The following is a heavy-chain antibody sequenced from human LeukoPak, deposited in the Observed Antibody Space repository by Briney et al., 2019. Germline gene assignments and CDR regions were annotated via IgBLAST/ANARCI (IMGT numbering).Heavy chain of an antibody. V-gene: IGHV1-69*13. CDR2: IIPIFGTA. CDR1: GGTFISYA. D-gene: IGHD3-3*01. J-gene: IGHJ6*02. CDR3: ARAQITIPSRGDYYYYGMDV. Sequence: ASVKVSCKASGGTFISYAISWVRQAPGQGLEWMGGIIPIFGTANYAQKFQGRVTITADESTSTAYMELSSLRSEDTAVYYRARAQITIPSRGDYYYYGMDVWGQGTTVTVSS.